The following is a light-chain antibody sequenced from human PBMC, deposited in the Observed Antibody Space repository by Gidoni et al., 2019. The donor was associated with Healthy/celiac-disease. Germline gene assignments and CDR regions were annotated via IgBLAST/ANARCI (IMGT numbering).Light chain of an antibody. CDR3: SSYAGSNNLL. CDR2: EVS. Sequence: QSALTQPTSASGSPGQSVTISCTGTSSDVGGYNYVSWYQQHPGKAPKLMIYEVSKRPSGVPDRFSGSKSGNLASLTVSGLQAEDEADYYCSSYAGSNNLLFGGGTKLTVL. J-gene: IGLJ2*01. CDR1: SSDVGGYNY. V-gene: IGLV2-8*01.